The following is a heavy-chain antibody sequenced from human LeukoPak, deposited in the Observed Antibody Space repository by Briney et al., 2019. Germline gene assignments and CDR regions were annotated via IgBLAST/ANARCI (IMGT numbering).Heavy chain of an antibody. CDR2: INHSGST. V-gene: IGHV4-34*01. J-gene: IGHJ4*02. D-gene: IGHD6-19*01. CDR3: ARVQGAVASYYFDY. CDR1: GGSFSGYY. Sequence: PSETLSLTCAVYGGSFSGYYWSWIRQPPGKGLEWIGEINHSGSTNYNPSLKSRVTISVDTSKNQFSLKLSSVTAADTAVYYCARVQGAVASYYFDYWGQGTLVTVSS.